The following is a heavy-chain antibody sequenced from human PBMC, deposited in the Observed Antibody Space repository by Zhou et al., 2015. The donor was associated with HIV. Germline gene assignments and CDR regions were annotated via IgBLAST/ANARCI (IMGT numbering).Heavy chain of an antibody. CDR3: AAIFGVVIFPL. CDR1: GFTFTSSA. Sequence: QMQLVQSGPEVKKPGTSVKVSCKASGFTFTSSAVQWVRQARGQRLEWIGWIVVGSGNTNYAQKFQERVTITRDMSTSTAYMELSSLRSEDTAVYYCAAIFGVVIFPLWGQGTLVTVSS. D-gene: IGHD3-3*01. CDR2: IVVGSGNT. J-gene: IGHJ4*02. V-gene: IGHV1-58*01.